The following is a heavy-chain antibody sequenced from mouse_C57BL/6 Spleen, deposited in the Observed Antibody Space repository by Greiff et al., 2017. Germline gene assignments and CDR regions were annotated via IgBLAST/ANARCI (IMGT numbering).Heavy chain of an antibody. CDR1: GYTFTSYW. Sequence: QVQLQQPGAELVKPGASVKLSCKASGYTFTSYWMHWVKQRPGRGLEWIGWIDPNSGGTKYNEKFKSKATLTVDKPSSTAYMQLSSLTSEDSAVYSCESQGDYGKGDFDYWGQGTTLTVSS. J-gene: IGHJ2*01. V-gene: IGHV1-72*01. D-gene: IGHD2-1*01. CDR3: ESQGDYGKGDFDY. CDR2: IDPNSGGT.